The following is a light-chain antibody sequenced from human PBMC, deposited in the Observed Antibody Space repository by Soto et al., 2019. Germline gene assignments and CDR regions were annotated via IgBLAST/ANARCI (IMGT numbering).Light chain of an antibody. Sequence: QSVLTQPRSVSGSPGQSVSISCTGARSDVGGYDYVSWYQQHPDKAPKVIIYDVIKRPSGVPDRFSGSKSGNTASLTISGLQSDDEADYYCCSYACSYSYVFGPGTKLTVL. CDR1: RSDVGGYDY. V-gene: IGLV2-11*01. J-gene: IGLJ1*01. CDR3: CSYACSYSYV. CDR2: DVI.